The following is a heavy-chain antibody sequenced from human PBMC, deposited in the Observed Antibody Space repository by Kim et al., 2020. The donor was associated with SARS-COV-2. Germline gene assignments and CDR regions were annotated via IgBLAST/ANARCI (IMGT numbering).Heavy chain of an antibody. D-gene: IGHD3-10*01. CDR1: GFTFSSYG. Sequence: GGSLRLSCAASGFTFSSYGMHWVRQAPGKGLEWVAVISYDGSNKYYADSVKGRFTISRDNSKNTLYLQMNSLRAEDTAVYYCAAAYGSGSWYFDYWGQGTLVTVSS. J-gene: IGHJ4*02. CDR2: ISYDGSNK. V-gene: IGHV3-30*03. CDR3: AAAYGSGSWYFDY.